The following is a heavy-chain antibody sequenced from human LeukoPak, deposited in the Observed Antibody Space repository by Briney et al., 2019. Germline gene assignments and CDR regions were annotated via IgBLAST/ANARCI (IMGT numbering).Heavy chain of an antibody. V-gene: IGHV3-49*04. CDR3: TRASEQWLGRLDY. D-gene: IGHD6-19*01. CDR2: IRSKAYGGTT. CDR1: GFTFGDYA. Sequence: GGSLRLSCTASGFTFGDYAMSWVRQAPGKGLEWVGFIRSKAYGGTTEYAASVKGRFTIPRDDSKSIAYLQMNSLKTEDTAVYYCTRASEQWLGRLDYWGQGTLVTVSS. J-gene: IGHJ4*02.